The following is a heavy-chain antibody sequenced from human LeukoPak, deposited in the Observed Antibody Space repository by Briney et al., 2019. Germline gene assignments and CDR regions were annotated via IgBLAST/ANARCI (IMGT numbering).Heavy chain of an antibody. CDR1: GFSFSSYG. CDR2: ISYDGDNK. D-gene: IGHD6-13*01. Sequence: GGSLRLSCAASGFSFSSYGMHWVRQAPGKGLEWVAVISYDGDNKYYADSVNGRFTISRDNSKNTLSLQMDSLRAEDTAVYYCARDGTAANFDYWGQGTLVTVSS. CDR3: ARDGTAANFDY. J-gene: IGHJ4*02. V-gene: IGHV3-30*03.